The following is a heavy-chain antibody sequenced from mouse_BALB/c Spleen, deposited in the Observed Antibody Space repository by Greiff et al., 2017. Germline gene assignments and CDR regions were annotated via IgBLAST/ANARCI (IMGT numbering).Heavy chain of an antibody. J-gene: IGHJ2*01. V-gene: IGHV1-31*01. Sequence: VQLQQSGPELVKPGASVKISCKASGYSFTGYYMHWVKQSHVKSLEWIGRINPYNGATSYNQNFKDKASLTVDKSSSTAYMELHSLTSEDSAVYYCARVYGYFDYWGQGTTLTVSS. D-gene: IGHD1-1*01. CDR3: ARVYGYFDY. CDR2: INPYNGAT. CDR1: GYSFTGYY.